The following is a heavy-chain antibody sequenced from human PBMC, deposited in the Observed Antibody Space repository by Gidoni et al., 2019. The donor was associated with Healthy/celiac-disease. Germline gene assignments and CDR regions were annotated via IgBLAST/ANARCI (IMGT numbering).Heavy chain of an antibody. Sequence: QLQLQESGPGLVKPSETLSLTCPVSGGSLSSSSYYWGWIRQPPGKGLEWIGSIYYSGSTYYNPSLKRRVTISVDTSKNQFSLKLSSVTAADTAVYYCASWYQGGAFDIWGQGTMVTVSS. CDR2: IYYSGST. J-gene: IGHJ3*02. D-gene: IGHD2-2*01. V-gene: IGHV4-39*01. CDR1: GGSLSSSSYY. CDR3: ASWYQGGAFDI.